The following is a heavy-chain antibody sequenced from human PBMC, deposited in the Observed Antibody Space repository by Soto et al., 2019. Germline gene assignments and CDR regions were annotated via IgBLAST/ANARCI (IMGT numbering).Heavy chain of an antibody. CDR2: ISYDGSNK. CDR3: AKDHYDSSGYYLDY. J-gene: IGHJ4*02. D-gene: IGHD3-22*01. V-gene: IGHV3-30*18. Sequence: PGGSLRLSCAASGFTFSSYGMHWVRQAPGKGLEWVAVISYDGSNKYYADSVKGRFTISRDNSKNTLYLQMNSLRAEDTAVYYCAKDHYDSSGYYLDYWGQGTLVTVSS. CDR1: GFTFSSYG.